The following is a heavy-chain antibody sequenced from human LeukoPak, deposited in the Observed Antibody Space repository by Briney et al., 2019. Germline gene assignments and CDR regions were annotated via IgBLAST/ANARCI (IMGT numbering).Heavy chain of an antibody. D-gene: IGHD6-13*01. CDR2: MNPNSGNT. CDR1: GYTFTSYD. V-gene: IGHV1-8*01. Sequence: ASVKVSCKASGYTFTSYDINWVRQATGQGLEWMGWMNPNSGNTGYAQKFQGRVTMTRNTSISTAYMELSSLRSEDTAVYYCAREGSAAATPDYWGQGTLVTVSS. J-gene: IGHJ4*02. CDR3: AREGSAAATPDY.